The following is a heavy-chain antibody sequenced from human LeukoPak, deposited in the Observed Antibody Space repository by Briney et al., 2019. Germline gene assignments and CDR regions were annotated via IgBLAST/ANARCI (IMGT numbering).Heavy chain of an antibody. CDR3: AKDLSPGYGDCVGY. V-gene: IGHV3-30*18. J-gene: IGHJ4*02. D-gene: IGHD4-17*01. Sequence: PGRSLRLSCAASGFTFSSYGMHWVRQAPGKGLEWVAVISYDGSSKYYADSVKGRFTISRDNSKNTLYLQMTSLRAEDTAVYYCAKDLSPGYGDCVGYWGQGTLVTVSS. CDR2: ISYDGSSK. CDR1: GFTFSSYG.